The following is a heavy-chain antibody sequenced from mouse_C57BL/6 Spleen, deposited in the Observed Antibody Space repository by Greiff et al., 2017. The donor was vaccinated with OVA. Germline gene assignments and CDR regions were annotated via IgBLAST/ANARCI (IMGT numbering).Heavy chain of an antibody. Sequence: EVKLMESEGGLVQPGSSMKLSCTASGFTFSDYYMAWVRQVPEKGLEWVANINYDGSSTYYLDSLKSRFIISRDNAKNILYLQMSSLKSDDTATYYCARDAYEDYAMDYWGQGTSVTVSS. V-gene: IGHV5-16*01. D-gene: IGHD2-10*02. CDR3: ARDAYEDYAMDY. CDR2: INYDGSST. CDR1: GFTFSDYY. J-gene: IGHJ4*01.